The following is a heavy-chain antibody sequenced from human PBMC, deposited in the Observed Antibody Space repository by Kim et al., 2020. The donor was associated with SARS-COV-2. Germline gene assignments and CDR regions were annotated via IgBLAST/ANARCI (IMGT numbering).Heavy chain of an antibody. CDR1: GGSISSYY. CDR2: IYYSGST. Sequence: SETLSLTCTVSGGSISSYYWSWIRQPPRKGLEWIGYIYYSGSTNYNPSLKTRVTITVDTSKNQFSLKLSSGPAADTAAYYCARHRLGGGIGDFDYWGQGT. V-gene: IGHV4-59*08. J-gene: IGHJ4*02. D-gene: IGHD3-16*02. CDR3: ARHRLGGGIGDFDY.